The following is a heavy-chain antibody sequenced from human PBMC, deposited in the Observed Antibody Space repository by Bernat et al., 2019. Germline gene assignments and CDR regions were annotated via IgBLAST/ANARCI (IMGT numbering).Heavy chain of an antibody. D-gene: IGHD4-17*01. V-gene: IGHV3-53*02. CDR1: GFTVSSNY. CDR2: IYSGGST. CDR3: ARDDTTVTGYY. J-gene: IGHJ4*02. Sequence: EVQLVETGGGLIQPGGSLRLSCAASGFTVSSNYMSWVRQAPGKGLEWVSVIYSGGSTYYADSVKGRFTISRDNSKNTLYLQMNSLRAEDTVVYYCARDDTTVTGYYWGQGTLVTVSS.